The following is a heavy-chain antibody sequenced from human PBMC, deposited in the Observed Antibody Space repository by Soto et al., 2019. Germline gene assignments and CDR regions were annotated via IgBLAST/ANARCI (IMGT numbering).Heavy chain of an antibody. Sequence: VGSLRLSCPASGFTSSSYDIYWARQATGKGLERFSAIGTAGDPYHPGSMKGRFTISRENAKNSLYLQMNSLRAGDTAVYYCARRSGGSGYAFDIWGQGTMVTVSS. D-gene: IGHD6-25*01. V-gene: IGHV3-13*05. J-gene: IGHJ3*02. CDR1: GFTSSSYD. CDR3: ARRSGGSGYAFDI. CDR2: IGTAGDP.